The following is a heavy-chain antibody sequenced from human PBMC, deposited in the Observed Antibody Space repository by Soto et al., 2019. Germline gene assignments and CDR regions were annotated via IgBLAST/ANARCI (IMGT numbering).Heavy chain of an antibody. Sequence: GASVKVSCKASGYTFTSYGISCVRQAPGQGLEWMGWISGYNGDTKYAQKFQGRVTMTVDTSTTTAYMELRSLTSDDRAVYYCAKNGQPPYYYYGMDVWGQGTTVTVSS. CDR3: AKNGQPPYYYYGMDV. CDR1: GYTFTSYG. J-gene: IGHJ6*02. D-gene: IGHD2-8*01. V-gene: IGHV1-18*01. CDR2: ISGYNGDT.